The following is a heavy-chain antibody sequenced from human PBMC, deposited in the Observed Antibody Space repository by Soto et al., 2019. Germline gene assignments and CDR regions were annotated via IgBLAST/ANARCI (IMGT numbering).Heavy chain of an antibody. CDR2: FDPEDGET. CDR3: ATDHAITMVRGVIIRGGWFDP. V-gene: IGHV1-24*01. D-gene: IGHD3-10*01. J-gene: IGHJ5*02. CDR1: GYTLTELS. Sequence: ASVKVSCKVSGYTLTELSMHWVRQAPGKGLEWMGGFDPEDGETIYAQKFQGRVTMTEDTSTDTAYMELSSLRSEDTAVYYCATDHAITMVRGVIIRGGWFDPWGQGTLVTVS.